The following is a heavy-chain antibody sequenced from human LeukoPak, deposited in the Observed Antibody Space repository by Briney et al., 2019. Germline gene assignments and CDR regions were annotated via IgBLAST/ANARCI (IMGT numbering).Heavy chain of an antibody. CDR3: ARDSDYSSSWYYFDY. Sequence: SETLSLTCTVSGGSISSYYWSWIRQPAGKGLEWIGRIYSSGSTNYNPSLKSRVTISVDTSKNQFSLKLSSVTAADTAVYYCARDSDYSSSWYYFDYWGQGTLVTVSS. D-gene: IGHD6-13*01. CDR2: IYSSGST. CDR1: GGSISSYY. V-gene: IGHV4-4*07. J-gene: IGHJ4*02.